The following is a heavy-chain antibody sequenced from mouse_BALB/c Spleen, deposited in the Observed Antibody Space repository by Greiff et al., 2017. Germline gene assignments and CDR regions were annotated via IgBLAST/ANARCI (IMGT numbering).Heavy chain of an antibody. Sequence: QVQLKQSGAELVRPGSSVKISCKASGYAFCSYWMNWVKQRPGQGLEWIGQIYPGDGDTNYNGKFKGKATLTADKSSSTAYMQLSSLTSEDSAVYFCARDYYGSSYGYAMDYWGQGTSVTVSS. J-gene: IGHJ4*01. V-gene: IGHV1-80*01. CDR1: GYAFCSYW. D-gene: IGHD1-1*01. CDR3: ARDYYGSSYGYAMDY. CDR2: IYPGDGDT.